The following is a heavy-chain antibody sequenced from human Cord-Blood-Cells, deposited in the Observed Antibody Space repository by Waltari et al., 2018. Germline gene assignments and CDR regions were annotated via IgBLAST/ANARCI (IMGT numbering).Heavy chain of an antibody. Sequence: QVQLQQWGAGLLKPSETLSLTCAVYGGSFSGYYWSWIRQPPGKGLEWIGESNHSGSTNYNPSLKSRVTISVDTSKNQFSLKLSSVTAADTAVYYCARGRYSSSSSFDYCGQGTLVTVSS. CDR2: SNHSGST. CDR1: GGSFSGYY. D-gene: IGHD6-6*01. CDR3: ARGRYSSSSSFDY. J-gene: IGHJ4*02. V-gene: IGHV4-34*01.